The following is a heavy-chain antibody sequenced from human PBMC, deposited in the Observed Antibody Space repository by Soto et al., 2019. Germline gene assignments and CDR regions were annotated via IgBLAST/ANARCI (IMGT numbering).Heavy chain of an antibody. Sequence: PSETLSLTCTVSGGSISGGDYYWSWIRQPPGKGLEWIGYIYYSGSTYYNPSLKSRVTISVDTSKNQFSLKLSSVTAADTAVYYCARVTQYYDFWSGPDYWGQGTLVTVSS. CDR1: GGSISGGDYY. CDR2: IYYSGST. D-gene: IGHD3-3*01. V-gene: IGHV4-30-4*01. CDR3: ARVTQYYDFWSGPDY. J-gene: IGHJ4*02.